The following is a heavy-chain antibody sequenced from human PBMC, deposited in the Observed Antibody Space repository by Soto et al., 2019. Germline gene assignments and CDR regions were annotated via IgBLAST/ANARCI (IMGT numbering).Heavy chain of an antibody. V-gene: IGHV4-59*12. J-gene: IGHJ6*02. CDR3: AASCVGCGGFNYYGMDV. Sequence: SETLSLTCTVSGGSISSYYWSWIRQPPGKGLEWIGYMYNTGSTVYNPSLKSRVTISVDTSKNQFSLRLSSVTAADTAVYYCAASCVGCGGFNYYGMDVWGQGTTVTVSS. D-gene: IGHD2-21*01. CDR2: MYNTGST. CDR1: GGSISSYY.